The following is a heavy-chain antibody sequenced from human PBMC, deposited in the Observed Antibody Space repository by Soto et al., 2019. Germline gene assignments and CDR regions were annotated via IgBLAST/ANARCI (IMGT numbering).Heavy chain of an antibody. D-gene: IGHD2-15*01. CDR3: ARGGNLGYCSGATCYFDI. CDR1: GFRFSDYS. Sequence: GGSLRLSCAASGFRFSDYSMSWIRQGPGRGLEWLSDMSGSGAFVNYADPVKGRFTISRDNAKNSLYLQMDSLRAEDTAVYYCARGGNLGYCSGATCYFDIWGQGTMVTVSS. J-gene: IGHJ3*02. V-gene: IGHV3-11*01. CDR2: MSGSGAFV.